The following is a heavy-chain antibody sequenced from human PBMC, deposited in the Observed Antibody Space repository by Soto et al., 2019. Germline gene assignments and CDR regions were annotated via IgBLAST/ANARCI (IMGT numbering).Heavy chain of an antibody. CDR1: GFTFGSYA. Sequence: SGGSLRLSCAASGFTFGSYAMTWVRQAPGKGLEWVAAISGSGGEKYYLDSVKGRFTISRDNSKNTLYLQMNSLRAEDTAVYYCAKDGVVVAHYFDYWGQGTLVTVSS. CDR3: AKDGVVVAHYFDY. V-gene: IGHV3-23*01. D-gene: IGHD2-15*01. CDR2: ISGSGGEK. J-gene: IGHJ4*02.